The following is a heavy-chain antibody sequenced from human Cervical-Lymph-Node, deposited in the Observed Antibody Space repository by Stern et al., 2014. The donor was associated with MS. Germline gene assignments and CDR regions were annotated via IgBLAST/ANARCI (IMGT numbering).Heavy chain of an antibody. Sequence: EVQLVESGAEVKKPGESLRISCKASGYTYTAYWIAWVRQMPGKGLEWMGVIFPADSTIRYNPSFQGQVTFSVDKYISTAYLQWSSLKASDTAVYYCARHPTGTNLAVDYWGQGSLVTVSS. V-gene: IGHV5-51*01. CDR2: IFPADSTI. J-gene: IGHJ4*02. D-gene: IGHD3-9*01. CDR1: GYTYTAYW. CDR3: ARHPTGTNLAVDY.